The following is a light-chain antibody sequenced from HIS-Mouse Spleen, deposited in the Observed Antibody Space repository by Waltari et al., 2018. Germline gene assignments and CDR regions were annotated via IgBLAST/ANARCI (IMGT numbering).Light chain of an antibody. CDR1: QSISSW. V-gene: IGKV1-5*03. CDR2: KAS. CDR3: QQYNSYSWT. J-gene: IGKJ1*01. Sequence: DIHMTQSPSTLSASLGDRVTITCRASQSISSWLAWYQQKPGKAPKLLIYKASSLESGGPSRFSGSGSGTEFTLTISSLQPDDFATYYCQQYNSYSWTFGQGTKVEIK.